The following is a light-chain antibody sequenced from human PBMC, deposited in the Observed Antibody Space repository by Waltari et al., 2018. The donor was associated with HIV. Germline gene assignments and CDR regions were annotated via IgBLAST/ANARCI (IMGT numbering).Light chain of an antibody. CDR3: QQYNNWPLYT. J-gene: IGKJ2*01. CDR1: QSVTSN. V-gene: IGKV3-15*01. Sequence: EILMTQSPATLSVSPGERATLSCRASQSVTSNLAWYQQKPGQAPRLLIYGASTRATGIPVRFSGSGSGTEFTLIISSLQSEDFAVYYCQQYNNWPLYTFGQGTKLEIK. CDR2: GAS.